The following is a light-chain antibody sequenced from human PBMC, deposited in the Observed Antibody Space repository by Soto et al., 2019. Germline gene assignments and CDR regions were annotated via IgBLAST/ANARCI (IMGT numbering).Light chain of an antibody. CDR3: QQYVSSVT. CDR2: AAS. J-gene: IGKJ1*01. V-gene: IGKV3-20*01. CDR1: QSVDSSF. Sequence: DIVLTQSPGSLSLSPGERATLSCRASQSVDSSFFAWYQQKPGQAPRLLIYAASKRATGTPDRFSGSGSGTDFTLTITGLEPEDFAVYYCQQYVSSVTFGQGTKVEIK.